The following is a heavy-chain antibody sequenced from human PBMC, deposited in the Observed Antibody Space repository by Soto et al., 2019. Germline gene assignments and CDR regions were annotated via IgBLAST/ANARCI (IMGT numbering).Heavy chain of an antibody. CDR3: ARVGYDFWSGPGGFDY. D-gene: IGHD3-3*01. J-gene: IGHJ4*02. V-gene: IGHV3-21*01. CDR1: GFTFSSYS. CDR2: ISSSSSYI. Sequence: PGGSLRLSCAASGFTFSSYSMNWVRQAPGKGLEWVSSISSSSSYIYYADSVKGRFTISRDNAKNSLYLQMNSLRAEDTAVYYCARVGYDFWSGPGGFDYWGQGTLVTVSS.